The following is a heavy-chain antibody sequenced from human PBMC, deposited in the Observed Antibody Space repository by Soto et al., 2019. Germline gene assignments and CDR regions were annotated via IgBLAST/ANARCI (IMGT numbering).Heavy chain of an antibody. CDR3: VREGGDNWFDP. J-gene: IGHJ5*02. CDR2: IYYSGST. V-gene: IGHV4-30-4*01. Sequence: TLSLIFTVSGGSISSGEYYWSWIRQPPGKGLEWIGYIYYSGSTFYNPSLKNRVTISLDTSKIQFSLKLSSVTAADTAVYHCVREGGDNWFDPWGQGTLVTVSS. CDR1: GGSISSGEYY. D-gene: IGHD3-16*01.